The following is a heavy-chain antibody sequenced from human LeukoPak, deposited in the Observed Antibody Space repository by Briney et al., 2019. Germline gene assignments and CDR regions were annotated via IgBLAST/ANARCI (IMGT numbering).Heavy chain of an antibody. J-gene: IGHJ6*02. D-gene: IGHD2-2*02. CDR3: ARRRYCSSTSCYTSVQSYYYYGMDV. Sequence: PGGSLRLSCAASGFTFSDYYMSWIRQAPGKGREWVSYISSSGSTIYYADSVKGRFTISRDNAKNSLYLQMNSLRAEDTAVYYCARRRYCSSTSCYTSVQSYYYYGMDVWGQGTTVTVSS. CDR1: GFTFSDYY. CDR2: ISSSGSTI. V-gene: IGHV3-11*01.